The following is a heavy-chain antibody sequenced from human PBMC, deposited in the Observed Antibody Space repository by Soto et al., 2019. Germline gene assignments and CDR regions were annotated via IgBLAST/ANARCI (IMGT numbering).Heavy chain of an antibody. Sequence: QVQLVQSGAEVQKPGSSVKVSCKASGGTFSSYTISWVRQAPGQGLEWMGRIIPILGIANYAQKFQGRVTITADKSTSTAYMELSSLRSEDTAVYYCAASYYYGSGTPSATDYWGQGTLVTVSS. V-gene: IGHV1-69*02. CDR1: GGTFSSYT. D-gene: IGHD3-10*01. CDR3: AASYYYGSGTPSATDY. CDR2: IIPILGIA. J-gene: IGHJ4*02.